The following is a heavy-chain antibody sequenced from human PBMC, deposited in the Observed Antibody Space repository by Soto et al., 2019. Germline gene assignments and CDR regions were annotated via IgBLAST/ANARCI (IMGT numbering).Heavy chain of an antibody. CDR2: IIPIFGTA. J-gene: IGHJ6*02. CDR3: ALRGEQLRPYYYDGMDV. Sequence: QVQLVQSGAEVKKPGSSVKVSCKASGGTFSSYAISWVRQAPGQGLEWMGGIIPIFGTANYAQKFQGRVTITSDESTSTAYMELSSLRSEDTAVYYCALRGEQLRPYYYDGMDVWGQGTTVTVSS. D-gene: IGHD3-16*01. CDR1: GGTFSSYA. V-gene: IGHV1-69*01.